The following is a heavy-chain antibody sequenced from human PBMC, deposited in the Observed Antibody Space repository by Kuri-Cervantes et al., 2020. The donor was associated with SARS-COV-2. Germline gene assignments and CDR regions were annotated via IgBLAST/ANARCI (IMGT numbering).Heavy chain of an antibody. V-gene: IGHV4-38-2*02. CDR2: IYHSGST. CDR1: LYSISSGYY. Sequence: SQTLSLTCAVSLYSISSGYYWGWIRQPPGKGLEWIGSIYHSGSTYYNPSLKSRVTISVDTSKNQFSLKLSSVTAADTAVYYCAREDRGWFDPWGQGTLVTVSS. J-gene: IGHJ5*02. CDR3: AREDRGWFDP.